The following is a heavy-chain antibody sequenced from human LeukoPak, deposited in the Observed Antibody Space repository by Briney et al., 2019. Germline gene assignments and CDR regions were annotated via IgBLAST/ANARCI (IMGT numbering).Heavy chain of an antibody. J-gene: IGHJ4*02. CDR2: ISSSSSYI. V-gene: IGHV3-21*01. Sequence: KPGGSLRLSCAASGFTFSSYAMSWVRQAPGKGLEWVSSISSSSSYIYYADSVKGRFTISRDNAKNSLYLQMNSLRAEDTAVYYCARDGHTPRDYWGQGTLVTVSS. CDR3: ARDGHTPRDY. CDR1: GFTFSSYA.